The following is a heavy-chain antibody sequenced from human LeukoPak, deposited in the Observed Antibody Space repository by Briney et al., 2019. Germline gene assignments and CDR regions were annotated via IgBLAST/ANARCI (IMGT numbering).Heavy chain of an antibody. CDR1: GFTLGDYY. V-gene: IGHV3-7*01. D-gene: IGHD3-22*01. J-gene: IGHJ4*02. CDR3: ARAYFYDSTGYSGS. Sequence: GGSLRLSCAASGFTLGDYYMTWIRQAPGKGLEWVANINQDGSEKYYVDSVKGRFTISRDNAKSSLYLQMNSLRAEDTAVYYCARAYFYDSTGYSGSWGQGTLVTVSS. CDR2: INQDGSEK.